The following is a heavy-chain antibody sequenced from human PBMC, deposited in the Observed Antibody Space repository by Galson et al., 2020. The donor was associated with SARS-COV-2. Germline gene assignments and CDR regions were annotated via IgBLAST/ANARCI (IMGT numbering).Heavy chain of an antibody. CDR1: GYTFTSYS. Sequence: ASVKVSCKASGYTFTSYSISWVRQAPGQGLEWMGWISADNGNTNYAQKFQGRVTMTSDTSTSTAYMELRSLRSDDTAVYYCARDPNIVVLPAAMFCDFDYWGQGTPVTVSS. D-gene: IGHD2-2*01. J-gene: IGHJ4*02. CDR2: ISADNGNT. V-gene: IGHV1-18*04. CDR3: ARDPNIVVLPAAMFCDFDY.